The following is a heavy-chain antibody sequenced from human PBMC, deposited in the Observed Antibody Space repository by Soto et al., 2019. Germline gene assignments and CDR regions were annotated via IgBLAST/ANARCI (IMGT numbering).Heavy chain of an antibody. CDR1: GGTFSSYA. Sequence: SVKVSCKASGGTFSSYAISWVRQAPGQGLEWMGGIIPIFGTANYAQKFQGRVTITADEYTSTAYMELSSLISEDTAVYYCARKGNGRGVIIPYYYYGMDVWGQGTTVTVSS. D-gene: IGHD3-10*01. CDR2: IIPIFGTA. CDR3: ARKGNGRGVIIPYYYYGMDV. J-gene: IGHJ6*02. V-gene: IGHV1-69*13.